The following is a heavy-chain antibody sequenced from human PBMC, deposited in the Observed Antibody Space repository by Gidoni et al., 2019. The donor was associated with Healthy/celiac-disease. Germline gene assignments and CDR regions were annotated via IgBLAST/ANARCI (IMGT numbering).Heavy chain of an antibody. CDR2: IRPKGHNYET. CDR3: TRLRDYYDSAGPDY. D-gene: IGHD3-22*01. Sequence: GRIRPKGHNYETAYAASVTGRFTISRDDSENRAYLHMDSLKTEDTAVYFCTRLRDYYDSAGPDYWGQGTLITVSS. J-gene: IGHJ4*02. V-gene: IGHV3-73*01.